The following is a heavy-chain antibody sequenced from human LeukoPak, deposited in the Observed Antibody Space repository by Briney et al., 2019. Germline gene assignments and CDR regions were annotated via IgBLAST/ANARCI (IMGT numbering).Heavy chain of an antibody. J-gene: IGHJ6*03. Sequence: SETLSLTCAVYGGSFSGYYWSWIRQPPGKGLEWIGGINHSGSTNYNPSLKSRVTISVDMSKNQFSLKLSSVTAADTAVYYCARHTYYYYYMDVWGKGTTVTISS. V-gene: IGHV4-34*01. CDR1: GGSFSGYY. CDR2: INHSGST. CDR3: ARHTYYYYYMDV.